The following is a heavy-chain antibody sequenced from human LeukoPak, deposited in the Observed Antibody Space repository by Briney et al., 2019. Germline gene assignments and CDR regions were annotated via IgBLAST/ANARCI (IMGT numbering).Heavy chain of an antibody. CDR2: VHHSGGT. V-gene: IGHV4-59*11. J-gene: IGHJ4*02. Sequence: SETLSLTCIVSGDSITSHYWNWIRQPPGKGLEWIGYVHHSGGTTYHPSLKSRVTMSVDTSKNQFSLKLSSVTAVDTAVYYCARKENVYYYFDYWGQGILVTVSS. D-gene: IGHD3-10*01. CDR3: ARKENVYYYFDY. CDR1: GDSITSHY.